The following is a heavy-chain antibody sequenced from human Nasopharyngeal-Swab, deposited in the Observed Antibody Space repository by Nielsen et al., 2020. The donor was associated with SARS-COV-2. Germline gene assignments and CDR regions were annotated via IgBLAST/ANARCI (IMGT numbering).Heavy chain of an antibody. CDR1: GFTFSSYA. CDR3: ARAGSGSYFSYFDY. V-gene: IGHV3-30*04. Sequence: GGSLRLSCAASGFTFSSYAMHWVRQAPGKGLEWVAVISYDGSNKYYADSVKGRFTISRDNSKNKLYLQMNSLRAEDTAVYYCARAGSGSYFSYFDYWGQGTLVTVSS. D-gene: IGHD1-26*01. CDR2: ISYDGSNK. J-gene: IGHJ4*02.